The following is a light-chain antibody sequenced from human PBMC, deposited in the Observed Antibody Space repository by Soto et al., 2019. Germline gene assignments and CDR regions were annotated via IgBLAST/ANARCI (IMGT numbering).Light chain of an antibody. CDR1: NIGGKN. V-gene: IGLV3-9*01. J-gene: IGLJ3*02. Sequence: SYELTQPLSVSVALGQTARITSGGNNIGGKNVHWYQLNPGQAPVLVIYRDFNRPSGIPERFSGSNSGNTATLAISGAQAEDDADYYCQVWDSSTVVFGGGTKLTVL. CDR2: RDF. CDR3: QVWDSSTVV.